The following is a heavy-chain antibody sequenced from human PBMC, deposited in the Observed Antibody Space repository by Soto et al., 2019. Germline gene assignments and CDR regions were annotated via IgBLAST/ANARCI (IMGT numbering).Heavy chain of an antibody. D-gene: IGHD1-20*01. Sequence: SETLSLTCTVSGGSISSGDYDWSWIRQPPGKGLEWIGYIYYSGSTYYNPSLKSRVTISVDTSKNQFSLKLSSVTAADTAVYYCASSLTGTISYYGMDVWGQGTTVTVSS. V-gene: IGHV4-30-4*01. CDR3: ASSLTGTISYYGMDV. J-gene: IGHJ6*02. CDR1: GGSISSGDYD. CDR2: IYYSGST.